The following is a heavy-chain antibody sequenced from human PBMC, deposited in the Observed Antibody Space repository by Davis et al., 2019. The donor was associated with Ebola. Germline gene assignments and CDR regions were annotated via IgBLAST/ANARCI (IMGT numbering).Heavy chain of an antibody. Sequence: MPGGSLRLSCAVYGGSFSGYYWSWIRRPPGKGLEWIGEINHSGSTNYNPSLKSRVTISVDTSKNQFSLKLSSVTAADTAVYYCARGRKQWLGKAGGWFDPWGQGTLVTVSS. CDR1: GGSFSGYY. CDR3: ARGRKQWLGKAGGWFDP. J-gene: IGHJ5*02. D-gene: IGHD6-19*01. V-gene: IGHV4-34*01. CDR2: INHSGST.